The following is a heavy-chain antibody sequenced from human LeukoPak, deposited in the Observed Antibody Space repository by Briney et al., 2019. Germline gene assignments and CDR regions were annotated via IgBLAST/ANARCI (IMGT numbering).Heavy chain of an antibody. CDR3: AKDRFFYDSGSKAN. CDR1: GFPFDDYG. J-gene: IGHJ4*02. Sequence: PGGSLRLSCVASGFPFDDYGMFWVRQSPGKGLEWVSSISWNSGIIDYADSVKGRFTISRDNAKNSLYLQMNSLRVEDTAFYYCAKDRFFYDSGSKANWGQGTLDTVSS. D-gene: IGHD3-22*01. V-gene: IGHV3-9*01. CDR2: ISWNSGII.